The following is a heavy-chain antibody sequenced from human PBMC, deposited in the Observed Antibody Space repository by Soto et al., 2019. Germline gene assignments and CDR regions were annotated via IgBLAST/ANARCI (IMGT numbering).Heavy chain of an antibody. CDR3: ARTPNYDFWSGYASFDY. V-gene: IGHV1-69*12. D-gene: IGHD3-3*01. Sequence: QVQLVQSGAEVKKPGSSVKVSCKASGGTFSSYAISWVRQAPGQGLEWMGGLIPIFGTANYAQKFQGRVTITADESTSTADMELSSLRSEDTAVYYCARTPNYDFWSGYASFDYWGQGTLVTVSS. CDR1: GGTFSSYA. J-gene: IGHJ4*02. CDR2: LIPIFGTA.